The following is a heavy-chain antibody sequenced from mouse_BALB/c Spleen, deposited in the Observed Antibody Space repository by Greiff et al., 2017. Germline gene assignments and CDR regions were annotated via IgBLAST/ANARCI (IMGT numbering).Heavy chain of an antibody. CDR1: GFTFSSFG. J-gene: IGHJ3*01. Sequence: EVKVVESGGGLVQPGGSRKLSCAASGFTFSSFGMHWVRQAPEKGLEWVAYISSGSSTIYYADTVKGRFTISRDNPKNTLFLQMTSLRSEDTAMYYCAPGPTWAYWGQGTLVTVSA. V-gene: IGHV5-17*02. CDR3: APGPTWAY. CDR2: ISSGSSTI.